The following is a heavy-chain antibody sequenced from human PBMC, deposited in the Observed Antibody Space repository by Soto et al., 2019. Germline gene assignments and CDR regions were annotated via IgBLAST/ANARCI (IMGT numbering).Heavy chain of an antibody. Sequence: SETLSLTCTVSGGSISSGGYYWSWIRQHPGKGLEWIGYIYYSGSTYYNPSLKSRVTTSVDTSKNQFSLKLSSVTAADTAVYYCARSRHYDSSGYYFFDYWGQGTLVTVSS. CDR3: ARSRHYDSSGYYFFDY. J-gene: IGHJ4*02. D-gene: IGHD3-22*01. CDR1: GGSISSGGYY. V-gene: IGHV4-31*03. CDR2: IYYSGST.